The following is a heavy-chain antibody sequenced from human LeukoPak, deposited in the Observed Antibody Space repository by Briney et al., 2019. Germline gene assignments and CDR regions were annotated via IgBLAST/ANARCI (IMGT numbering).Heavy chain of an antibody. CDR3: AGGNTWPGLSY. V-gene: IGHV3-53*01. CDR2: IYTAGST. CDR1: GFAVSGNY. J-gene: IGHJ4*02. Sequence: GGSLRLSCAASGFAVSGNYMSSVRQAPGKGLEWVSVIYTAGSTYTADSVKGRFTISRDKSKNTLYLQMNTLRAEDTAVYFCAGGNTWPGLSYWGQGTLLTVSS. D-gene: IGHD6-25*01.